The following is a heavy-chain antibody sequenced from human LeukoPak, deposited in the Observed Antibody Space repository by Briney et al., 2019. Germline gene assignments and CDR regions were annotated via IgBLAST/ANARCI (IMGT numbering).Heavy chain of an antibody. D-gene: IGHD5-18*01. CDR2: ISSDGSNE. V-gene: IGHV3-30*01. CDR1: GLTFSSND. J-gene: IGHJ4*02. CDR3: ARRATALDY. Sequence: PGGSLRLSCAASGLTFSSNDMHWVRQAPGKGLEWVAVISSDGSNEDYADSVKSRFTISRDNSKDTLYLQMNSLRAEDTAVYYCARRATALDYWGQGTLVTVSS.